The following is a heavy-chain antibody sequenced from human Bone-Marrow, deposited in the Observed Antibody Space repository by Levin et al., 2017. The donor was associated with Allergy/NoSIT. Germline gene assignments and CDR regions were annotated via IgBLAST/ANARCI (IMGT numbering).Heavy chain of an antibody. CDR1: GGSFSGYY. D-gene: IGHD5-18*01. CDR3: ARVGYSYGLGY. J-gene: IGHJ4*02. V-gene: IGHV4-34*01. CDR2: INHSGST. Sequence: SETLSLTCAVYGGSFSGYYWSWIRQPPGKGLEWIGEINHSGSTNCNPSLKSRVTISVDTSKNQFSLKLSSVTAADTAVYYCARVGYSYGLGYWGQGTLVTVSS.